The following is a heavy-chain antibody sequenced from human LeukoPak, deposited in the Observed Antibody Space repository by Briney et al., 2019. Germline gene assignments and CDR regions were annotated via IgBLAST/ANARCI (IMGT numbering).Heavy chain of an antibody. D-gene: IGHD3-10*01. J-gene: IGHJ4*02. CDR2: ISSNGSTI. CDR1: GFTFSSYE. CDR3: ARTVWFGELLFDY. Sequence: GGSLRLSCAASGFTFSSYEMNWVRQAPGKGLEWVSYISSNGSTIYYADSVKGRFTISRDNAKNSLYLQMNSLRAEDTAVYYCARTVWFGELLFDYWGQGTLVTVSS. V-gene: IGHV3-48*03.